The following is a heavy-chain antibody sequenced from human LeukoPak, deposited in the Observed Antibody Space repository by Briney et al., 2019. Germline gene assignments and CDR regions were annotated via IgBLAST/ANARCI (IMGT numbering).Heavy chain of an antibody. D-gene: IGHD1-1*01. CDR3: ARSMKTGTTYAFDI. CDR2: IYHSGST. J-gene: IGHJ3*02. V-gene: IGHV4-38-2*01. CDR1: GYSISSSYY. Sequence: KPSETLSLTCAVSGYSISSSYYWGWIRQPPGKGLEWIGSIYHSGSTYYNPSLKSRVTISVDTSKNQFSLKLSSVTAADTAVYYCARSMKTGTTYAFDIWGQGTMVTVSS.